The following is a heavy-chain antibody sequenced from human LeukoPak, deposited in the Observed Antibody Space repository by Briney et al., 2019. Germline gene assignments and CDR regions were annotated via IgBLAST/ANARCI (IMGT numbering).Heavy chain of an antibody. D-gene: IGHD3-10*01. J-gene: IGHJ6*02. CDR1: GFTVSSNY. CDR2: IYSGGST. Sequence: GGSLRLSCAASGFTVSSNYMSWVRQAPGKGLEWVSVIYSGGSTYYADSVKGRFTISRDNSKNTLYLQMNSLRAEDAAVYYCARGMGITMVRGMSGYYGMDVWGQGTTVTVYS. V-gene: IGHV3-66*01. CDR3: ARGMGITMVRGMSGYYGMDV.